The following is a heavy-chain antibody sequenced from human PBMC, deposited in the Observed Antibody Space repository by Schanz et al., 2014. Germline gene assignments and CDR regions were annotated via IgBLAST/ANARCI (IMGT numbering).Heavy chain of an antibody. D-gene: IGHD5-12*01. Sequence: QVLLVQSGAEVKQPGASVKVSCKASGYTFTAYFIHWVRQAPRQGLEWMGRINPNTGGTNLAQKFQGRVTMTRDPSITTAYMDLSGLTSDDSAVYYCAREKGHGYRGLPWGQGTLLAVSS. J-gene: IGHJ5*02. CDR3: AREKGHGYRGLP. CDR2: INPNTGGT. CDR1: GYTFTAYF. V-gene: IGHV1-2*06.